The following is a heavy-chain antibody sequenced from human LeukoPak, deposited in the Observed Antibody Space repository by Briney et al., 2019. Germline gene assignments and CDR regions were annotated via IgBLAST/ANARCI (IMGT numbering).Heavy chain of an antibody. J-gene: IGHJ4*02. V-gene: IGHV4-61*02. CDR2: IYTSGST. CDR3: ARRQWPRIGMGYYFDY. CDR1: GGSISSGSYY. D-gene: IGHD6-19*01. Sequence: SETLSLTCTVSGGSISSGSYYWSWVRQPAVKGLEWIGRIYTSGSTNYNPSLKSRVTISVDTSKNQFSLKLSSVTAADTAVYYCARRQWPRIGMGYYFDYWGQGTLVTVSS.